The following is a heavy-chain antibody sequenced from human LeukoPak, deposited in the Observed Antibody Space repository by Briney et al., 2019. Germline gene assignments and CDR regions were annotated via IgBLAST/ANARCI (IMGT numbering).Heavy chain of an antibody. CDR3: AKDSSSSGWSGAFDI. Sequence: GGSLRLSCAASGFTFDDYAMHWVRQAPGKGLEWVSGISWNSGSIGYADSVKGRFTISRDNAKNSLYLQMNSLRAEDTALYYCAKDSSSSGWSGAFDIWGQGTMVTVSS. CDR2: ISWNSGSI. V-gene: IGHV3-9*01. CDR1: GFTFDDYA. D-gene: IGHD6-13*01. J-gene: IGHJ3*02.